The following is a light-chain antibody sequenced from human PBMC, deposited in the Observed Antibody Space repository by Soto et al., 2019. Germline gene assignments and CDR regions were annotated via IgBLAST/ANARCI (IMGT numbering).Light chain of an antibody. CDR2: WAS. V-gene: IGKV4-1*01. CDR1: QSVSYNFNNKTY. CDR3: QQYCAPPWT. J-gene: IGKJ1*01. Sequence: DIVLTQSPDSLAVSLGERATINCKSSQSVSYNFNNKTYVGWYQQRPGQPPKLLISWASTRESGVPERCSGSGSGTDFALPVTSLQPEHVAVYHCQQYCAPPWTFGQGTKVEIK.